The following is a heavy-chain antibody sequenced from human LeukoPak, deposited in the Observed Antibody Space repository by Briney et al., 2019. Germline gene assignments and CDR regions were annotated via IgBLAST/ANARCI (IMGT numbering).Heavy chain of an antibody. CDR3: ASPVGAVPGR. CDR1: GVSISSSSYS. Sequence: PSETLSLTCNVSGVSISSSSYSWGWIRQPPGKGLEWIGSIYYSGSTYYNPSLKSRVTISVDTSKNQFSLKLSFVTAADTAVYYCASPVGAVPGRWGQGTLVIVSS. V-gene: IGHV4-39*01. CDR2: IYYSGST. J-gene: IGHJ4*02. D-gene: IGHD1-26*01.